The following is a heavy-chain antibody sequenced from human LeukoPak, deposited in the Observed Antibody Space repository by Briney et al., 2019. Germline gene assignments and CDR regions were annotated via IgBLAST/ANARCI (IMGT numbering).Heavy chain of an antibody. V-gene: IGHV1-69*13. CDR1: GGTFSSYA. Sequence: SVKVSCKASGGTFSSYAISWVRQAPGQGLEWMGGIIPIFGTANYAQKFQGRVTITADESTSTAYMELSSLRSEDTAVYYCARGEGMDFWSGYPYYYYYMDVWGKGTTVTVSS. CDR2: IIPIFGTA. D-gene: IGHD3-3*01. J-gene: IGHJ6*03. CDR3: ARGEGMDFWSGYPYYYYYMDV.